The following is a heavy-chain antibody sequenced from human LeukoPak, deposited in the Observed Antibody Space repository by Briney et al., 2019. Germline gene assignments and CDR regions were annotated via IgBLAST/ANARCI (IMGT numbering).Heavy chain of an antibody. CDR3: ARARLYSSDVPGWFDP. CDR2: IYYSGNT. V-gene: IGHV4-39*07. CDR1: GGSIKTYNYY. D-gene: IGHD6-19*01. Sequence: SETLSLTCAVSGGSIKTYNYYWAWIRQPPGKELEWIGTIYYSGNTYYNPSLNSRVIISVDTSRNDFSLRLNSVTAADTAIYYCARARLYSSDVPGWFDPWGRGILVTVSS. J-gene: IGHJ5*02.